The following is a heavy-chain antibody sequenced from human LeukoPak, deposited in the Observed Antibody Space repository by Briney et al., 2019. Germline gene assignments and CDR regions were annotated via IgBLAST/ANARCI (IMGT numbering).Heavy chain of an antibody. Sequence: EFGPTLEKPTQTLTLTFTFSGCSLTTSGVGVDWIRHPPGKALVWLALIYGDDDKRYSPSLKSRLTITKDTSKNQVVLTMTNMDPVETDTYYCAHSTNSGWNPLVQWGQGTLVTVSS. J-gene: IGHJ4*02. CDR3: AHSTNSGWNPLVQ. CDR1: GCSLTTSGVG. CDR2: IYGDDDK. V-gene: IGHV2-5*02. D-gene: IGHD6-19*01.